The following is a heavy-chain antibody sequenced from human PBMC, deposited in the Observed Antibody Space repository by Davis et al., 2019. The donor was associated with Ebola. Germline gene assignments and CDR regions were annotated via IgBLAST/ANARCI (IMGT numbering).Heavy chain of an antibody. CDR1: GFTFGDYA. J-gene: IGHJ4*02. D-gene: IGHD2-21*02. CDR2: IRSKAYGGTT. V-gene: IGHV3-49*03. Sequence: GESLKISCTASGFTFGDYAMSWFRQAPGKGLEWVGFIRSKAYGGTTEYAASVKGRFTISRDDSKSIAYLQMNSLKTEDTAVYYCTRGIVVVTAEDHDYWGQGTLVTVSS. CDR3: TRGIVVVTAEDHDY.